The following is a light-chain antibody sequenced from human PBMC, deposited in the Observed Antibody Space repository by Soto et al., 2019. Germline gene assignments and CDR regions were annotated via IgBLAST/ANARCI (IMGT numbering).Light chain of an antibody. J-gene: IGLJ2*01. CDR3: QVWDSGTDHAV. CDR2: DDN. CDR1: NIGSQS. Sequence: SYELTQPPSVSVAPGQSARITCGGNNIGSQSVHWYQQKPGQAPVLVVYDDNDRPSGIPERFSGSKSGNTATLSITRVGAGDEADYYCQVWDSGTDHAVFGEGTKLTVL. V-gene: IGLV3-21*02.